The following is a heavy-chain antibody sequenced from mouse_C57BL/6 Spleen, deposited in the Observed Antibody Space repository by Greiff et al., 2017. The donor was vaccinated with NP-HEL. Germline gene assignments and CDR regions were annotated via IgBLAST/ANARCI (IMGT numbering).Heavy chain of an antibody. CDR1: GYTFTSYW. V-gene: IGHV1-5*01. Sequence: VQLQQSGTVLARPGASVKMSCKTSGYTFTSYWMHWVKQRPGQGLEWIGAIYPGNSDTSYNQKFKGKAKLTAVTSASTAYMELSSLTNEDSAVYYCTRDQATFYYAMDYWGQGTSVTVSS. CDR2: IYPGNSDT. CDR3: TRDQATFYYAMDY. D-gene: IGHD3-2*02. J-gene: IGHJ4*01.